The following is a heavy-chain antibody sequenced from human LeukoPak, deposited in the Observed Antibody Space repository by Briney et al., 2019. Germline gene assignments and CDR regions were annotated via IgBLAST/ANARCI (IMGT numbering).Heavy chain of an antibody. D-gene: IGHD3-22*01. CDR2: IIPILGIA. CDR1: GGTFSSYT. V-gene: IGHV1-69*02. CDR3: ARGSTYYYGSSGSAFDY. J-gene: IGHJ4*02. Sequence: ASVKVSCKASGGTFSSYTISWVRQALGQGLEWMGRIIPILGIANYAQKFQGRVTITADKSTSTAYMELSSLRSEDTAVYYCARGSTYYYGSSGSAFDYWGQGTLVTVSS.